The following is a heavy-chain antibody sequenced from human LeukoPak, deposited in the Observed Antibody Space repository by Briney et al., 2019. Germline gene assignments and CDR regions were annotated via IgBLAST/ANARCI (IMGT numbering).Heavy chain of an antibody. CDR2: ISSSSGYI. J-gene: IGHJ4*02. CDR1: GFTFDGYM. V-gene: IGHV3-21*01. Sequence: GGSLRLSCAASGFTFDGYMMNWVRQAPGKGLEWVSSISSSSGYIYYADSVKGRFSISRDNAKNSLYLQMNNLRVDDTAVYYCARDPGWEQRSGWLDYWGQGTLVTVSS. CDR3: ARDPGWEQRSGWLDY. D-gene: IGHD6-19*01.